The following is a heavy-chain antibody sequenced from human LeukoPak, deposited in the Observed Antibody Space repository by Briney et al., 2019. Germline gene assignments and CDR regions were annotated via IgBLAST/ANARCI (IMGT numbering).Heavy chain of an antibody. V-gene: IGHV3-74*01. J-gene: IGHJ3*02. CDR2: IDSDGSST. CDR1: GSTFSSYW. Sequence: GGSLRLSCAASGSTFSSYWMHWVRQGPGKGLVWVSRIDSDGSSTSYADSVKGRFTISGDNAKNTLYLQMKSLRAEDTAVYYCARPYYDILTGYWVDDTFDIWGQGTMVTVSS. CDR3: ARPYYDILTGYWVDDTFDI. D-gene: IGHD3-9*01.